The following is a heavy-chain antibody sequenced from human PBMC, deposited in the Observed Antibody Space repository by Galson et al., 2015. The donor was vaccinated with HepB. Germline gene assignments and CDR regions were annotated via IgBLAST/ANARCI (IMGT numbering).Heavy chain of an antibody. CDR1: GGTFSSYA. CDR3: ARDSVDEPAAYLPYY. V-gene: IGHV1-69*13. D-gene: IGHD2-2*01. J-gene: IGHJ4*02. CDR2: IIPIFGTA. Sequence: SVKVSCKASGGTFSSYAISWVRQAPGQGLEWMGGIIPIFGTANYAQKFQGRVTITADESTSTAYMELSSLRSEDTAVYYCARDSVDEPAAYLPYYWGQGTLVTVSS.